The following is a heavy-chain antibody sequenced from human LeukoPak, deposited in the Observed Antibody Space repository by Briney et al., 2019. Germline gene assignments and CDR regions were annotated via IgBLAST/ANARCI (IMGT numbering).Heavy chain of an antibody. CDR1: GFTFKNYA. Sequence: GGSLRLSCAASGFTFKNYAMNWVRQSPGKGLERVTAVTDSGDKVFYADSVKGRFTISRDNSKNTLYLQMSSLRVEDTAVYYCVKGSGSSGYYPLNYWGQGTLVTVSS. J-gene: IGHJ4*02. D-gene: IGHD3-22*01. V-gene: IGHV3-23*01. CDR2: VTDSGDKV. CDR3: VKGSGSSGYYPLNY.